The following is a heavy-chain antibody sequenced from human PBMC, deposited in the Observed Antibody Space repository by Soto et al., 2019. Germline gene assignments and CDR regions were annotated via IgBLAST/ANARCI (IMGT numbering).Heavy chain of an antibody. D-gene: IGHD3-3*01. J-gene: IGHJ5*02. CDR2: INPNNGDT. V-gene: IGHV1-2*04. CDR1: GYTFTGYY. CDR3: ARDLGIPPHSGNYDFDP. Sequence: ASVKVSCKASGYTFTGYYMHWVRQAPGQGLEWMGWINPNNGDTNYAQKFQGWVTMTRDTSMSTAYMELSRLRSEDTAVYYCARDLGIPPHSGNYDFDPWGQGTLVTVSS.